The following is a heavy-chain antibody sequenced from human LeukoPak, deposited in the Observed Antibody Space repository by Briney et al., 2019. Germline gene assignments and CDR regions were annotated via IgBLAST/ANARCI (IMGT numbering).Heavy chain of an antibody. Sequence: SVKVSCKASGGTFSGYAVIWVRQAPGQGLEWMGGTVPLKYAQKFQGRVTFTTDESTSTAFMELSSLTSEDTAVYFCARAPYGVYSGDFYSYYMDVWGKGTTVTVSS. J-gene: IGHJ6*03. D-gene: IGHD4/OR15-4a*01. CDR1: GGTFSGYA. CDR2: TVPL. CDR3: ARAPYGVYSGDFYSYYMDV. V-gene: IGHV1-69*05.